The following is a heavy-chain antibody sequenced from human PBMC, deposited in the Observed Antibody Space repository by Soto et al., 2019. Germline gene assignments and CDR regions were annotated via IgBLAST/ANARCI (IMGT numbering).Heavy chain of an antibody. CDR2: ISAYNGNT. Sequence: GASVKVSCKASGYTFTSYGISWVRQAPGQGLEWMGWISAYNGNTNYAQKLQGRVTMTTDTSTSTAYMELRSLRSDDTAVYYCARFTIFGGVIIQGCFAPGGQGPRVTVSS. V-gene: IGHV1-18*01. J-gene: IGHJ5*02. CDR3: ARFTIFGGVIIQGCFAP. D-gene: IGHD3-3*01. CDR1: GYTFTSYG.